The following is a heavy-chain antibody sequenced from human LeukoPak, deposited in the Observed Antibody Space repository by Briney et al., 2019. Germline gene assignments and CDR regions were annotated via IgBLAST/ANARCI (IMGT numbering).Heavy chain of an antibody. Sequence: PSETLSLTCTVSGGSISSYYWNWIRQPPGKGLEWIGYIYYSGRTNYNPSLKSRVTISVDTSKNQFSLKLSSVTAADTAVYYCARKVRYCSGGSCYGLRWFDPWGQGTLVTVSS. V-gene: IGHV4-59*01. CDR2: IYYSGRT. CDR1: GGSISSYY. J-gene: IGHJ5*02. D-gene: IGHD2-15*01. CDR3: ARKVRYCSGGSCYGLRWFDP.